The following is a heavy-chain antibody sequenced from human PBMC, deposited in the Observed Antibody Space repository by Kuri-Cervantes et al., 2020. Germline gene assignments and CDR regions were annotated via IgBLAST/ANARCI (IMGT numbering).Heavy chain of an antibody. V-gene: IGHV3-9*01. J-gene: IGHJ4*02. D-gene: IGHD4-17*01. Sequence: GGSLRLSCTASGFTFDDYAMHWVRQAPGKGLEWVSGISWNSGSIGYADSVKGRFAISRDNAKNSLYLQMNSLRAEDTAVYYCARNGELFDYWGQGTLVTVSS. CDR3: ARNGELFDY. CDR1: GFTFDDYA. CDR2: ISWNSGSI.